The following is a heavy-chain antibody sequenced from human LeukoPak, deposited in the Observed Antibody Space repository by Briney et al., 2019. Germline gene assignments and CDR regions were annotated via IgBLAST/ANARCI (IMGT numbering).Heavy chain of an antibody. CDR1: GFTFGSYV. CDR2: ITQSGSAT. V-gene: IGHV3-23*01. CDR3: AKAGYGSANYYSRDRANWFDP. D-gene: IGHD3-10*01. J-gene: IGHJ5*02. Sequence: GGSLRLSCAASGFTFGSYVMSWVRQAPGKGLEWVSAITQSGSATYYADSVKGRFTISRDNSKNTLYLQMNSLGAEDTAVYYCAKAGYGSANYYSRDRANWFDPWGQGTLVTVSS.